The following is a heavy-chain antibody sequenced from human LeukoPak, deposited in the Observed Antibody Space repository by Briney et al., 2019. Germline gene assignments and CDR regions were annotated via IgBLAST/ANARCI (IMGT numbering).Heavy chain of an antibody. CDR2: IKQDGSEK. Sequence: GGSLRLSCAASGFTFSDAWMSWVRQAPGKGLEWVANIKQDGSEKYYVDSVKGRFTISRDNAKNSLYLQMNSLRAEDTAVYYCARVGIAAAFYYYYYGMDVWGQGTTVTVSS. CDR3: ARVGIAAAFYYYYYGMDV. V-gene: IGHV3-7*01. CDR1: GFTFSDAW. D-gene: IGHD6-13*01. J-gene: IGHJ6*02.